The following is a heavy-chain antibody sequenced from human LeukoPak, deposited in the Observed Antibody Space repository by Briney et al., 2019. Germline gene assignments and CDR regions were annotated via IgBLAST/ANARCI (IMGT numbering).Heavy chain of an antibody. V-gene: IGHV5-51*01. J-gene: IGHJ1*01. CDR1: GYIFTDYW. Sequence: GESLKISCKGSGYIFTDYWIAWVRQMPGKGLEWMGIIYPGDSDTRYNPSFQGQVTISADKSISTAYLQWSSLKASDTAMYYCARRSESSEYFQHWGQGTLVTVSS. D-gene: IGHD3-10*01. CDR3: ARRSESSEYFQH. CDR2: IYPGDSDT.